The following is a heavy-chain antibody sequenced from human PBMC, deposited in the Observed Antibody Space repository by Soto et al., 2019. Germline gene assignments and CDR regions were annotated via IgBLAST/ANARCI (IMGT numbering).Heavy chain of an antibody. CDR3: ARERRYCTGGTCSDGLDV. J-gene: IGHJ6*02. CDR2: IFDTEAT. D-gene: IGHD2-8*02. V-gene: IGHV4-59*12. CDR1: GGSISHYY. Sequence: SETLSLTCTVSGGSISHYYWSWIRQSPGKALEWIGFIFDTEATYYNPALKSRVTISVERSKNQFSLRLTSVTAADTAVYYCARERRYCTGGTCSDGLDVWGQGTTVTVSS.